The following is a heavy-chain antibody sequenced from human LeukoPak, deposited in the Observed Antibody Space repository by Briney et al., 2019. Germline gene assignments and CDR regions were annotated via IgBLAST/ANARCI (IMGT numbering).Heavy chain of an antibody. CDR2: IRSKAYGGTT. J-gene: IGHJ4*02. D-gene: IGHD4-17*01. CDR3: ARDSNDGDYAGVLFDY. CDR1: GFTFGDYA. V-gene: IGHV3-49*03. Sequence: GGSLRLSCTASGFTFGDYAMSWFRQAPGKGLEWVGFIRSKAYGGTTEYAASVKGRFTISRDDSKSIAYLQMNSLKTEDTAVYYCARDSNDGDYAGVLFDYWGQGTLVTASS.